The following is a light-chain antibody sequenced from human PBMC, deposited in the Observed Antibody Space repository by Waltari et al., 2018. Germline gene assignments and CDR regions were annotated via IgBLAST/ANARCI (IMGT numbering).Light chain of an antibody. J-gene: IGKJ2*01. CDR1: QSISRN. CDR2: GAS. Sequence: EILMTQSPATLSVSPGERATLSCRASQSISRNLAWYQQKPGQAPRLLIYGASTRPTGMPARFSGSGSGTEVTLTISSLQSEDFAVYYCQKYNNWRTFGQGTKLEIK. V-gene: IGKV3-15*01. CDR3: QKYNNWRT.